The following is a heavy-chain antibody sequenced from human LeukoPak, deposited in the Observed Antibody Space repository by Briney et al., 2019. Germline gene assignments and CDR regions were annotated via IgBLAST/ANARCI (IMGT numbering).Heavy chain of an antibody. V-gene: IGHV1-18*01. CDR3: ARDLSRYHDSSGYYLGNGGFDP. J-gene: IGHJ5*02. CDR2: ISAYNGNT. Sequence: ASVKVSCKASGYTFTSYGISWVRQAPGQGLEWMGWISAYNGNTNYAQKLQGRVTMTTDTSTSTAYMELRSLRSDDTAVYYCARDLSRYHDSSGYYLGNGGFDPWGPGTLVTVSS. CDR1: GYTFTSYG. D-gene: IGHD3-22*01.